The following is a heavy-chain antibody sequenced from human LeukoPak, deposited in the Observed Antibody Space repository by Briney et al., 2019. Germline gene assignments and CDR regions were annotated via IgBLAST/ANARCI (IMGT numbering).Heavy chain of an antibody. D-gene: IGHD3-22*01. CDR3: ARGVDYYDSSGSFDP. Sequence: GGSLRLSCAASGFTFSSYEMNWVRQAPGKGLEWVSYISSSGSTIYYADSVKGRFTISRDNAKNSLYLQMNSLRAVDTAVYYCARGVDYYDSSGSFDPWGQGTLVTVSS. J-gene: IGHJ5*02. CDR2: ISSSGSTI. CDR1: GFTFSSYE. V-gene: IGHV3-48*03.